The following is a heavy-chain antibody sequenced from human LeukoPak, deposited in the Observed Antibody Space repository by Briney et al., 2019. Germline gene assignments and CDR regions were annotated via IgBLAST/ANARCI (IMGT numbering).Heavy chain of an antibody. Sequence: GGSLRLSCAASGFTFSSYGMHWVRQAPGKGLEWVAVIWYDGSNKYYADSVKGRFTISRDNSQKTLYLQMNSLRAEDTAVYYCARGYGGNAGALDIWGQGTMVTVSS. V-gene: IGHV3-33*01. CDR3: ARGYGGNAGALDI. D-gene: IGHD4-23*01. CDR2: IWYDGSNK. J-gene: IGHJ3*02. CDR1: GFTFSSYG.